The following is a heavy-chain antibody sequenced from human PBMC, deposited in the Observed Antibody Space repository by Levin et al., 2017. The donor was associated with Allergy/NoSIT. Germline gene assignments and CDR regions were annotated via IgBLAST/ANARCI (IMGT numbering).Heavy chain of an antibody. J-gene: IGHJ4*02. CDR2: LSGTGYRT. CDR1: GFSFSTYA. CDR3: AKGTFYDFWNIFFDS. V-gene: IGHV3-23*01. Sequence: GGSLRLSCAASGFSFSTYAMTWVRQAPGKGLEWVAALSGTGYRTYYADSVRGRFTISSDNSNNTVSLQMSSLRADDTAVYYCAKGTFYDFWNIFFDSWGQGSLVIVSS. D-gene: IGHD3-3*01.